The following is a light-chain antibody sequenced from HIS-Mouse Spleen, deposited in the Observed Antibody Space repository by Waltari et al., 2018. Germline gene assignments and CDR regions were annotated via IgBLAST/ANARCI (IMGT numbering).Light chain of an antibody. CDR3: QVWDSSSDHVV. CDR1: NIGSQS. V-gene: IGLV3-21*03. CDR2: DDS. J-gene: IGLJ2*01. Sequence: SYVLTQPPSVSVAPGKTARITCGGNNIGSQSVHLYQQTPGQAPVLVVYDDSDRPSGIPERFSGSNSGNTATLTISRVEAGDEADYYCQVWDSSSDHVVVGGGTKLTVL.